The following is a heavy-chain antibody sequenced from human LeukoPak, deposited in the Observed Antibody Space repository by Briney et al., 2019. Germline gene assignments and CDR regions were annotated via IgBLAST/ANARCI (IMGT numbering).Heavy chain of an antibody. CDR3: ARNADDSSSYPYFDY. CDR1: GGSISNYY. D-gene: IGHD3-22*01. J-gene: IGHJ4*02. V-gene: IGHV4-59*01. CDR2: IYHSGGT. Sequence: SETLSLPCTVSGGSISNYYWSWIRQPPGKELEWIGYIYHSGGTNYNPSLKSRVTISQDTSKNQFSLKLSSVTAADTAVYYCARNADDSSSYPYFDYWGQGTLVTVSS.